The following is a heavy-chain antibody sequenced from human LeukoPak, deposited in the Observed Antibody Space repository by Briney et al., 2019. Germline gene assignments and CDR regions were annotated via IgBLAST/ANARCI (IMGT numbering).Heavy chain of an antibody. V-gene: IGHV4-61*01. D-gene: IGHD3-3*01. Sequence: SETLSLTCTVSGDSINSGTSYWGWIRQPPGKGLEWIGYIYYSGSTRYNPSLKSRVTISVDTSKNQFSLKLSSVTAADTAVYYCARVGILRFPSNWFDPWGQGTLVTVSS. J-gene: IGHJ5*02. CDR1: GDSINSGTSY. CDR3: ARVGILRFPSNWFDP. CDR2: IYYSGST.